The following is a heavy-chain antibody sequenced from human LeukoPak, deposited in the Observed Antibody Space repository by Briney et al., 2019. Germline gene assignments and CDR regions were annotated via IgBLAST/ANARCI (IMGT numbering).Heavy chain of an antibody. D-gene: IGHD2-15*01. CDR2: ISSSSSYI. CDR1: GFTFSNYW. J-gene: IGHJ5*02. V-gene: IGHV3-21*01. Sequence: GGSLRLSCAASGFTFSNYWLTWVRQAPGQGLEWVSSISSSSSYIYYTDSVKGRFTISRDNAKNSLYPQMNSLRAEDTAVYYCARDLVVAANSGYWFDPWGQGTLVTVSS. CDR3: ARDLVVAANSGYWFDP.